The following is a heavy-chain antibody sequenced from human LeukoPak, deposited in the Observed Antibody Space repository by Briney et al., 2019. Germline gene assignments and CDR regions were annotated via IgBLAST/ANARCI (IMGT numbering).Heavy chain of an antibody. V-gene: IGHV4-38-2*02. Sequence: SETLSLTCTVSGYSISSGAYWGWIRQPPGKGLEWIGSIYHSGSTYYNPSLKSRVSISVDTSKIQFSLRLSSVTAADTAVYYCATIVVDPGSVYYYMDVWSKGTTVTVSS. J-gene: IGHJ6*03. CDR3: ATIVVDPGSVYYYMDV. D-gene: IGHD2-2*01. CDR2: IYHSGST. CDR1: GYSISSGAY.